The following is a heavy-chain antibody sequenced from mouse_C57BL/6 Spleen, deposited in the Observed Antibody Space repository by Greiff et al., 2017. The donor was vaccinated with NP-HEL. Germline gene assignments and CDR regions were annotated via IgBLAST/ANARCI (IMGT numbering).Heavy chain of an antibody. Sequence: EVQLQQSGPELVKPGASVKISCKASGYTFTDYYMNWVKQSHGKSLEWIGDINPNNGGTSYNQKFKGKATLTVDKSSSTAYMERRSLTSEDSAVYYCARPLYTEGFAYWGQGTLVTVSA. CDR3: ARPLYTEGFAY. D-gene: IGHD2-1*01. J-gene: IGHJ3*01. CDR2: INPNNGGT. CDR1: GYTFTDYY. V-gene: IGHV1-26*01.